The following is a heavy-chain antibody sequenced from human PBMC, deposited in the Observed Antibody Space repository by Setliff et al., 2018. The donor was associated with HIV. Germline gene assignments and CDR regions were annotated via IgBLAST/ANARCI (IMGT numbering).Heavy chain of an antibody. Sequence: GASVKVSCKASGGTFSSYGITWVRQAPGQGLEWLGWISPYNGHTNFAQKFQGRATMTTDTATSTAYMEVRSLRSDDTAVYYCVRGYRSAWNSWFDAWGQGTRVTVSS. CDR3: VRGYRSAWNSWFDA. V-gene: IGHV1-18*01. CDR1: GGTFSSYG. J-gene: IGHJ5*02. CDR2: ISPYNGHT. D-gene: IGHD6-19*01.